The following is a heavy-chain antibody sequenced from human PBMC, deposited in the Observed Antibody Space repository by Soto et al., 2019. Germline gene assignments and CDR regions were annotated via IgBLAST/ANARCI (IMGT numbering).Heavy chain of an antibody. J-gene: IGHJ6*02. D-gene: IGHD4-4*01. Sequence: EVELMESGGGLVQPGGSLRLSCAASGFPFSTYPMNWVRQVPGKGLEWVSGISGNGISTFYADSAKGRFTISRDNTKNNVSLQMTRLRAEDPALYYCVELPVTTASYYDFGMDVWGQGTTVSVSS. V-gene: IGHV3-23*01. CDR1: GFPFSTYP. CDR3: VELPVTTASYYDFGMDV. CDR2: ISGNGIST.